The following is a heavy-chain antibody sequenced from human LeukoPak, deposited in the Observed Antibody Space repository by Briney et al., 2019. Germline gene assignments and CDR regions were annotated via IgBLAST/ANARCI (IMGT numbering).Heavy chain of an antibody. Sequence: SETLSLTCAVYGGSFSGYYWSWIRQPPGEGLEWIGEINHSGSTNYNPSLKSRVTISVDTSKNQFSLKLSSVTAADTAVYYCARRNSITIFGVLIEGWFDPWGQGTLVTVSS. J-gene: IGHJ5*02. D-gene: IGHD3-3*01. CDR2: INHSGST. V-gene: IGHV4-34*01. CDR3: ARRNSITIFGVLIEGWFDP. CDR1: GGSFSGYY.